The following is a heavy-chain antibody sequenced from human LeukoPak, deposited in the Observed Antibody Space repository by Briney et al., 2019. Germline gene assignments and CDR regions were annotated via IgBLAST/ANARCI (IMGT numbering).Heavy chain of an antibody. J-gene: IGHJ4*02. V-gene: IGHV3-43*02. CDR3: AKDIGERGYKDY. Sequence: PGGSLRLSCAASGFTFNNYGMHWVRQAPGKGLEWVSSISGDGGNTFYADSVKGRFTISRDNSKNSLYLQMNSLRTEDTAYYYCAKDIGERGYKDYWGQGTLVSVST. D-gene: IGHD5-18*01. CDR1: GFTFNNYG. CDR2: ISGDGGNT.